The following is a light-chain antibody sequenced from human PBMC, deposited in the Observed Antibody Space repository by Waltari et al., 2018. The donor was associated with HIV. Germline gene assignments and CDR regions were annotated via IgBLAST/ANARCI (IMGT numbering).Light chain of an antibody. CDR2: KDT. Sequence: SYELTQPPSVSVSPGQTARLTCSGDALPKQYAYWYQQKPGQAPLLVIYKDTERHSGIPERFSGSSSGTTVTLTISGVQAEDDADYYCLSADTSVTWVFGGGTKLTVL. J-gene: IGLJ3*02. CDR1: ALPKQY. V-gene: IGLV3-25*03. CDR3: LSADTSVTWV.